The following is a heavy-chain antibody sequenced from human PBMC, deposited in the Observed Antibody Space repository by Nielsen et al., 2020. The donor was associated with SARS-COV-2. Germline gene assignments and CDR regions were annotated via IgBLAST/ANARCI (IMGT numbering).Heavy chain of an antibody. Sequence: SETLSLTCAVYGGSFSGYYWSWIRQPPGKGLEWIGEINHSGSTNYNPSLKSRVTISVDTSKNQFSLKLSSVTAADTAVYYCARGRGTTGTTDFYYYGMDVWGQGTTVTVSS. CDR1: GGSFSGYY. CDR3: ARGRGTTGTTDFYYYGMDV. CDR2: INHSGST. J-gene: IGHJ6*02. V-gene: IGHV4-34*01. D-gene: IGHD1-1*01.